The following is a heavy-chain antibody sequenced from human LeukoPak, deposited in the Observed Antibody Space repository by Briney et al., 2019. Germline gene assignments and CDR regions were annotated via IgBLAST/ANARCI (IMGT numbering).Heavy chain of an antibody. D-gene: IGHD3-10*01. CDR2: INPYSGGT. CDR1: GYIFTAYH. Sequence: ASVKVSCKASGYIFTAYHIHWVRQAPGQGLEWMGWINPYSGGTKYPQKFQGRVTMTVDTSINTAYMELSRLRSDDTAVYYCARDLMVRGIISPFFDYWGQGTLVTVSS. J-gene: IGHJ4*02. CDR3: ARDLMVRGIISPFFDY. V-gene: IGHV1-2*02.